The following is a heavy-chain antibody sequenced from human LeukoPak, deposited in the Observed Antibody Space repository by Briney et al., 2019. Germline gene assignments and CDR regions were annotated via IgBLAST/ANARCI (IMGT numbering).Heavy chain of an antibody. J-gene: IGHJ4*02. D-gene: IGHD5-18*01. CDR3: VRDLGSTWIQLWLFDY. CDR2: INTNTGNP. V-gene: IGHV7-4-1*02. Sequence: ASVKVSCKASGYTFTSYAMNWVRQAPGQGLEWMGWINTNTGNPTYAQGFTGRFVFSLDTSVSTAYLQISSLKAEDTAVYYCVRDLGSTWIQLWLFDYWGQGTLVTVSS. CDR1: GYTFTSYA.